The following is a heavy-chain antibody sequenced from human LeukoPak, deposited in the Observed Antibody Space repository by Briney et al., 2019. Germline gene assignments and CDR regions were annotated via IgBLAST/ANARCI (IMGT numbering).Heavy chain of an antibody. J-gene: IGHJ4*02. CDR3: ARYRGVVGIDY. V-gene: IGHV4-34*01. CDR2: INHSGNT. Sequence: SETLSLTCAVYGESFSGYYWNWNRQPPGKGLEWIGEINHSGNTKYNPSLKSRVTISADTSKNQFSLKLSSVTAADTAVYYCARYRGVVGIDYWGQGTLVTVSS. CDR1: GESFSGYY. D-gene: IGHD2-15*01.